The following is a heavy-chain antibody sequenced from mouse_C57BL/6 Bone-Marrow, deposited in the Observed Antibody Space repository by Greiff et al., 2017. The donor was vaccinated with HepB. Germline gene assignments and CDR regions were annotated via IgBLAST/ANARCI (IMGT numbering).Heavy chain of an antibody. J-gene: IGHJ4*01. Sequence: VKLVESGPELVKPGASVKISCKASGYAFSSSWMNWVKQRPGKGLEWIGRIYPGDGDTNYNGKFKGKATLTADKSSSTAYMQLSSLTSEDSAVYFCASRGLYYYGSSYAMDYWGQGTSVTVSS. CDR1: GYAFSSSW. V-gene: IGHV1-82*01. CDR3: ASRGLYYYGSSYAMDY. D-gene: IGHD1-1*01. CDR2: IYPGDGDT.